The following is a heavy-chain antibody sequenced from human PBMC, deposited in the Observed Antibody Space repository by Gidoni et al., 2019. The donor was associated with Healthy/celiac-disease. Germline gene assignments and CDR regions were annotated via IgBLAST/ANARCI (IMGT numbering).Heavy chain of an antibody. CDR3: AHRGRGTWNDDGCFDY. CDR2: IYWNEDK. J-gene: IGHJ4*02. CDR1: GVSLSTSGVG. V-gene: IGHV2-5*01. Sequence: QITLKESGPTLVNPTQTLTLTCTFPGVSLSTSGVGVGWIRQPPGKALEWLALIYWNEDKRYSPSLKGRLTITKATSKNQVVLTMTNMDPVDTATYYCAHRGRGTWNDDGCFDYWGQGTLVTVSS. D-gene: IGHD1-1*01.